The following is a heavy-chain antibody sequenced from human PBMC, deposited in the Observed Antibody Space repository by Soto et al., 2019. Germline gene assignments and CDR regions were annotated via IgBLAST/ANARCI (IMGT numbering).Heavy chain of an antibody. CDR2: IIPIFGTA. Sequence: GASVKVSCKASGGTFSSYAISWVRQAPGQGLEWMGGIIPIFGTANYAQKFQGRVTITADESTSTAYMELSSLRSEDTALYYCAREFGELLYPDAFDIWGQGTMVTVSS. V-gene: IGHV1-69*13. CDR1: GGTFSSYA. CDR3: AREFGELLYPDAFDI. D-gene: IGHD3-10*01. J-gene: IGHJ3*02.